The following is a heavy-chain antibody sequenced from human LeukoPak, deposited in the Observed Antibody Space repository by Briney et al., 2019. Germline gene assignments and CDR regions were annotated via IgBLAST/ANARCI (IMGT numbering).Heavy chain of an antibody. CDR1: GFTFSIYA. CDR2: IPGSAVST. J-gene: IGHJ4*02. D-gene: IGHD6-13*01. CDR3: ARAIAAATYYFDY. V-gene: IGHV3-23*01. Sequence: GGSLRLSCAASGFTFSIYAMSWVRQAPGKGLEWVSGIPGSAVSTYYADSVKGRFTISRDNSKNTLYLQLSSLGAEDSALYFCARAIAAATYYFDYWGQGTLVTVSS.